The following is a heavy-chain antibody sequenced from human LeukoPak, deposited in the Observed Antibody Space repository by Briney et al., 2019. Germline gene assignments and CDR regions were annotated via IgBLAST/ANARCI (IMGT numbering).Heavy chain of an antibody. CDR2: IYYSGST. J-gene: IGHJ2*01. Sequence: PSQTLSLPCTVSGGSISSGDYYWSWIRQPPGKGLEWIGYIYYSGSTYYNPSLKSRVTISVDTSKNQFSLKLSSVTAADTAVYYCARSPTNWYFDLWGRGTLVTVSS. D-gene: IGHD5-12*01. V-gene: IGHV4-30-4*08. CDR3: ARSPTNWYFDL. CDR1: GGSISSGDYY.